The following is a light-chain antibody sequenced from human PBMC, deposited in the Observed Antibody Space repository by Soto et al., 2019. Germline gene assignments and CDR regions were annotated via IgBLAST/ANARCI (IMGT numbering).Light chain of an antibody. Sequence: DLQMTHSPSSLSAPVGDRVTITCRASQSISSYLNWYQQKPGKAPKLLIYAASSLQSGVPSRFSGSGSGTDFTLTISSLQPEDFATYYCQQSYSTPWTFGQGTKVDIK. V-gene: IGKV1-39*01. CDR2: AAS. J-gene: IGKJ1*01. CDR3: QQSYSTPWT. CDR1: QSISSY.